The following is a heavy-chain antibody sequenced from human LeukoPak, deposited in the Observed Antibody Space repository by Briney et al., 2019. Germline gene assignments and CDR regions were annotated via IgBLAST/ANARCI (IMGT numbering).Heavy chain of an antibody. V-gene: IGHV3-23*01. CDR2: ISGDGGAT. CDR3: ATDRGYSGYGTFDY. CDR1: GFTFSDYA. D-gene: IGHD5-12*01. J-gene: IGHJ4*02. Sequence: GGSLRLSCAASGFTFSDYAMAWVRQAPGKGPEWVSTISGDGGATYYADSVKGRFTISRDDSADTLYLQMNSLTAADSALYYCATDRGYSGYGTFDYWGQGTLVSVSS.